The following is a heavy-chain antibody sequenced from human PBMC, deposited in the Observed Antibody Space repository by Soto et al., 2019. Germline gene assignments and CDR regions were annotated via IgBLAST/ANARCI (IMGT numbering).Heavy chain of an antibody. CDR2: IYYSGST. V-gene: IGHV4-39*01. CDR1: GGSISSSSYY. CDR3: ARRRYCSSTSCYPFDY. D-gene: IGHD2-2*01. Sequence: QLQLQESGPGLVKPSETLSLTCTVSGGSISSSSYYWGWIRQPPGKGLEGIGSIYYSGSTYYNPSLKRRVTISVDTSKNQFSLKLSSVTAADTAVYYCARRRYCSSTSCYPFDYWGQGTLVTVSS. J-gene: IGHJ4*02.